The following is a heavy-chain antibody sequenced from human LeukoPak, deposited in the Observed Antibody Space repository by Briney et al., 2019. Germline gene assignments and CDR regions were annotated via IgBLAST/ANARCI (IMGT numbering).Heavy chain of an antibody. D-gene: IGHD6-13*01. J-gene: IGHJ6*02. Sequence: SETLSLTCTVSGGSISSYYWSWIRQPPGKGLEWIGYIYYSGSTNYNPSLKSRVTISVDTSKNQFSLKLSSVTAADTAEYYCARVRAYSSSWYSRDYGMDVWGQGTTVTVSS. CDR2: IYYSGST. V-gene: IGHV4-59*01. CDR3: ARVRAYSSSWYSRDYGMDV. CDR1: GGSISSYY.